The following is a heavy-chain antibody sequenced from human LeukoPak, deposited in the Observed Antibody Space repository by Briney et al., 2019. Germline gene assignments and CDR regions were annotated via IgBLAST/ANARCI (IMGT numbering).Heavy chain of an antibody. D-gene: IGHD6-19*01. CDR1: GGSISSGDFY. J-gene: IGHJ4*02. CDR2: IYYSGSTYYSGST. V-gene: IGHV4-30-4*01. CDR3: ARRGYSSGWYYFDY. Sequence: SQTLSLTCTVSGGSISSGDFYWTWIRQPPGKGLEWIAYIYYSGSTYYSGSTYYNPSLKSRITISVDTSKNQFSLRLNSVTAADTAVYYCARRGYSSGWYYFDYWGQGTLVTVSS.